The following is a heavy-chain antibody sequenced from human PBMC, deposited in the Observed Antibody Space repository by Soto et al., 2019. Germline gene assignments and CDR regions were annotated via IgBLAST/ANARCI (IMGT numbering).Heavy chain of an antibody. Sequence: PSETLSLTCTVSGGSISSYYWSWIRQPPGKGLEWIGYIYYSGSTNYNPSLKSRVTISVDTSKNQFSLKLSSVTAADTAVYYCARGSVFMTTVEFDPWGQGTLVTVSS. J-gene: IGHJ5*02. V-gene: IGHV4-59*01. CDR1: GGSISSYY. CDR3: ARGSVFMTTVEFDP. D-gene: IGHD4-17*01. CDR2: IYYSGST.